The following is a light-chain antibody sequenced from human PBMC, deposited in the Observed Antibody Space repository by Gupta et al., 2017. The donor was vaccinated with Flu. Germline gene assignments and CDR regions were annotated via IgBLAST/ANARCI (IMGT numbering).Light chain of an antibody. CDR2: QDS. Sequence: SSELTQPPSVSVSPGQTASITCSGNKLGEKYACWYQQKPGQSPVLVIYQDSKRPSGIPERFSGSNSGNTATLTISGTQAMDEGDYYCQAWDSGTVVFGGGTKLTVL. CDR1: KLGEKY. V-gene: IGLV3-1*01. J-gene: IGLJ2*01. CDR3: QAWDSGTVV.